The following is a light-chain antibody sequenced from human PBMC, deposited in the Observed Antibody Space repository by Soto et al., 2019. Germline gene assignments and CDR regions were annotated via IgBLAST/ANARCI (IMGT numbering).Light chain of an antibody. CDR1: QSLSSSF. Sequence: EIVLTQSPVTLSLSPGERATLSCRASQSLSSSFLAWYQQKPGQAPRVLIYGASNRATGIPDRFSGSGSGTDFTLTISRLEPEDFAVYYCQQYGSSGTFGQGTKVDIK. CDR3: QQYGSSGT. CDR2: GAS. J-gene: IGKJ1*01. V-gene: IGKV3-20*01.